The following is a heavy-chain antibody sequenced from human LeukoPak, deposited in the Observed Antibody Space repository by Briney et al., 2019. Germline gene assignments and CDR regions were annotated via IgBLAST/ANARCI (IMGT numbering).Heavy chain of an antibody. CDR2: IYDSGST. CDR3: ARYGGSGTYFFDC. V-gene: IGHV4-30-2*01. J-gene: IGHJ4*02. D-gene: IGHD3-10*01. CDR1: GGSISGGGYS. Sequence: PSETLSLTCAVSGGSISGGGYSWSWIRQPPGMNLEWIGYIYDSGSTYYNPSLKSRVTISIDRSKNQFSLKVNSVTAADTAVYYCARYGGSGTYFFDCWGQGTLVAVSS.